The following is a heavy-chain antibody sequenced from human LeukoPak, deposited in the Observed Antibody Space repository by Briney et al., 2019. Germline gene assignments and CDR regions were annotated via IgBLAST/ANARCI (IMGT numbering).Heavy chain of an antibody. D-gene: IGHD6-19*01. CDR3: ARSSRNGYSSGWYGDY. J-gene: IGHJ4*02. CDR1: GYTFTGYY. V-gene: IGHV1-2*02. CDR2: INPNSGGT. Sequence: GASVKVSCKASGYTFTGYYMHWVRQAPGQGLEWMGWINPNSGGTNYAQKFQGRVTMTRDTSISTAYMELSRLRSDDTAVYYCARSSRNGYSSGWYGDYWGQGTLVAVSS.